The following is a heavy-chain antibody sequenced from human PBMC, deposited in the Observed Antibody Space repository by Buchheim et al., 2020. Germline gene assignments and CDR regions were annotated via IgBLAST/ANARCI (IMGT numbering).Heavy chain of an antibody. CDR3: ARDPTFHCFDL. Sequence: EVQLVESGGGLVQPGGSLRLSCAASGFTFSSYSMNWVRQAPGKGLEWVSYISSSSSTIYYADSVKGRFPISRANAKNSLYLQMNSLRAEDTAVYYCARDPTFHCFDLWGRGTL. CDR1: GFTFSSYS. J-gene: IGHJ2*01. CDR2: ISSSSSTI. V-gene: IGHV3-48*01.